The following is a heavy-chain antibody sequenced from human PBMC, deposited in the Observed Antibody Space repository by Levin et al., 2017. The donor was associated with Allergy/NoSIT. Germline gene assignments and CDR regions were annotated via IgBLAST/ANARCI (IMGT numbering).Heavy chain of an antibody. CDR2: INHSGST. Sequence: SQTLSLTCAVYGGSFSGFYWSWIRPPPGKGLEWIGEINHSGSTNYNSSLKSRVTISVDTSKNQFSLKLSSVTAADTAVYYCARSRREWLVPDYWGQGTLVTVSS. CDR3: ARSRREWLVPDY. V-gene: IGHV4-34*01. J-gene: IGHJ4*02. D-gene: IGHD6-19*01. CDR1: GGSFSGFY.